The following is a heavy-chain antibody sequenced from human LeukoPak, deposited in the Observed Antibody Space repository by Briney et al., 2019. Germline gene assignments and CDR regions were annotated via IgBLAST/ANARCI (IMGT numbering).Heavy chain of an antibody. D-gene: IGHD3-10*01. V-gene: IGHV1-8*01. Sequence: ASVKVSCKASGYTFTSYDINWVRHGTGQGLEWMGWVNPNSGNTGYAQKFQGRVTMTTNTSISTAYMQLSSLISEDTAVYYCARGRGVLLWFGESFDYWGQGTLVTVAS. CDR1: GYTFTSYD. CDR2: VNPNSGNT. J-gene: IGHJ4*02. CDR3: ARGRGVLLWFGESFDY.